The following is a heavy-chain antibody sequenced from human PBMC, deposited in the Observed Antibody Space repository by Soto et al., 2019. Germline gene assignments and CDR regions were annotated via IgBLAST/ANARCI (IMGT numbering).Heavy chain of an antibody. CDR2: IYYSGST. Sequence: KPSETLSLTCTVSGGSISSYYWSWIRQPPGKGLEWIGYIYYSGSTNYNPSLKSRVTISVDTSKNQFSLKLSSVTAADTAVYYCARRGWFGDKNWFDPWGQGTLVTVSS. V-gene: IGHV4-59*01. CDR1: GGSISSYY. D-gene: IGHD3-10*01. J-gene: IGHJ5*02. CDR3: ARRGWFGDKNWFDP.